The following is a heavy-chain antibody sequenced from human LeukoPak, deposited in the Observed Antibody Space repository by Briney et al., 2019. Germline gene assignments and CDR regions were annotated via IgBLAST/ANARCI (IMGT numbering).Heavy chain of an antibody. Sequence: ASVNVSCKASGYTFTSYGISWGGQAPGQRLEWMGWMSAYNVKRNYSQNLQCRVTMTTDTSTSTAHMELRSLRSENTAVYYCARASRVIVVVPAANYNWLDPWGQGTLATVSS. D-gene: IGHD2-2*01. J-gene: IGHJ5*02. CDR1: GYTFTSYG. V-gene: IGHV1-18*01. CDR2: MSAYNVKR. CDR3: ARASRVIVVVPAANYNWLDP.